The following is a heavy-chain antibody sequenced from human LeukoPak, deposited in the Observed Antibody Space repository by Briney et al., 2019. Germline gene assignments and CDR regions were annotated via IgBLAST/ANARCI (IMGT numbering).Heavy chain of an antibody. D-gene: IGHD3-22*01. J-gene: IGHJ4*02. CDR2: IIPILDVA. Sequence: SVKVSCKASGGTFNNYAFTWVRQAPGQGLEWMGRIIPILDVATYAQKFQGRATITADKSTSTAYMELTSLRSEDTAFYYCARGYDSSGYQDYWGQGTLVTVSS. V-gene: IGHV1-69*04. CDR3: ARGYDSSGYQDY. CDR1: GGTFNNYA.